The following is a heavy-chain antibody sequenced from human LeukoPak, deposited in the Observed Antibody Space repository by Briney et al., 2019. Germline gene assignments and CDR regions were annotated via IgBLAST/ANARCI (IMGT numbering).Heavy chain of an antibody. V-gene: IGHV4-4*07. CDR2: IYTSGST. Sequence: SETLSLTCTVSGGSISSYYWSWIRQPAEKGLEWIGRIYTSGSTNYNPSLKSRVTISVDTSKNQFSLKLSSVTAADTAVYYCARGVGELLSYYYYYYMDVWGKGTTVTISS. D-gene: IGHD3-10*01. CDR1: GGSISSYY. CDR3: ARGVGELLSYYYYYYMDV. J-gene: IGHJ6*03.